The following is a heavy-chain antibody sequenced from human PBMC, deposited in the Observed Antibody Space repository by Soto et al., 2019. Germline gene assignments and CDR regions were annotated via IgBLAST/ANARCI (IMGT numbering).Heavy chain of an antibody. CDR1: GGSIRSYY. V-gene: IGHV4-59*08. CDR3: ARQLGRYFDWSYYYVMDV. CDR2: IYYSGST. J-gene: IGHJ6*02. D-gene: IGHD3-9*01. Sequence: PSETLSLTCTVSGGSIRSYYWTWIRQPPGKGLEWIGYIYYSGSTSYNPSLKSRVTISVDTSKNQFSLKLSSVTAADTAVYYCARQLGRYFDWSYYYVMDVWGQGTTDTVSS.